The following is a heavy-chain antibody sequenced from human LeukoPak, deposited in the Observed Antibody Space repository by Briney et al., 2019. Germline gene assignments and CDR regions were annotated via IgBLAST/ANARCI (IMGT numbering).Heavy chain of an antibody. Sequence: GGSLRLSCAASGFTFSGYAMSWVRQAPGKGLEWLSYISGDSRTIYYPDSVKGRFTISRDNVKNSLYLQLISLRAEDTAVYYCARDRHSSVDYWGQGALVTVSS. V-gene: IGHV3-48*01. CDR1: GFTFSGYA. J-gene: IGHJ4*02. CDR3: ARDRHSSVDY. D-gene: IGHD3-22*01. CDR2: ISGDSRTI.